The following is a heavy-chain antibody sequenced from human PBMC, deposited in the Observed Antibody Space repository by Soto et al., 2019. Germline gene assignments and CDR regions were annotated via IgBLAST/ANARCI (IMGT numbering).Heavy chain of an antibody. Sequence: GSLRLSCAASGFTFSSYSMNWGRQAPGKGLEWVAVIAYDGRNKYYADSVKGRFTISRDNSKNTLYLQMNSLRIEDTAVYYCARELERVFDYWGQGTLVTVSS. CDR3: ARELERVFDY. J-gene: IGHJ4*02. V-gene: IGHV3-30*03. CDR1: GFTFSSYS. D-gene: IGHD1-1*01. CDR2: IAYDGRNK.